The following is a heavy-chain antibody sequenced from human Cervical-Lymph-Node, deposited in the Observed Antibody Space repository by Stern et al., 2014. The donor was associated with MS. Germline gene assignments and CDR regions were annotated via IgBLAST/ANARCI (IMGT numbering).Heavy chain of an antibody. CDR3: AAIGPLMEGAAFDI. D-gene: IGHD3-16*01. CDR2: IHHRGAP. J-gene: IGHJ3*02. CDR1: GAPVNSGGFY. Sequence: VQLVESGPGLVKPSQTLSLSCTVSGAPVNSGGFYWTWIRPVPGKGLEWIGYIHHRGAPFYNPPLKSRVTISVDTSENQVSLMLSSVTAADTAVYYCAAIGPLMEGAAFDIWGQGTLVTVSS. V-gene: IGHV4-31*03.